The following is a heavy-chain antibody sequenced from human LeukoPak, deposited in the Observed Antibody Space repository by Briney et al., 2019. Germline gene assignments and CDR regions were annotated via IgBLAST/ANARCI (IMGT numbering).Heavy chain of an antibody. CDR1: GGSFSTGTYY. CDR2: LYYTGST. Sequence: SETLSLTCPVSGGSFSTGTYYWSWIRQPPGTALEWIGYLYYTGSTNYNPSLKSRVTISRDTSKNQFSLRLTSVTAADTAVYYCARATSHYYHAVDVWGQGTTVTVSS. J-gene: IGHJ6*02. D-gene: IGHD1-1*01. V-gene: IGHV4-61*01. CDR3: ARATSHYYHAVDV.